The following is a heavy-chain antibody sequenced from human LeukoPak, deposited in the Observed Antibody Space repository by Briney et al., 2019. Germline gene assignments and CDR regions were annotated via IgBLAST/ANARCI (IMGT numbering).Heavy chain of an antibody. CDR1: GDSISNGYY. Sequence: SETLSLTCTVSGDSISNGYYWGWIRQPPGKGLEWVGSIYHRGSTYYNPSLRSRVTISLDRSKKKFSLKLTSVTAADTAVYFCARGAEYYAIWRGYAGYSDYWGQGISVTVSS. J-gene: IGHJ4*02. V-gene: IGHV4-38-2*02. CDR3: ARGAEYYAIWRGYAGYSDY. CDR2: IYHRGST. D-gene: IGHD3-3*01.